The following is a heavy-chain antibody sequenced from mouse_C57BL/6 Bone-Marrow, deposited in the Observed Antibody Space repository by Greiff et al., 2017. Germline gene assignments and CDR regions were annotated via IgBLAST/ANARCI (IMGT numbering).Heavy chain of an antibody. J-gene: IGHJ1*03. CDR3: TRSHYGSSPRWYFDV. CDR1: GYTFTDYE. CDR2: IDPETGGT. V-gene: IGHV1-15*01. D-gene: IGHD1-1*01. Sequence: QVQLQQSGAELVRPGASVTLSCKASGYTFTDYEMHWVKQTPVHGLEWIGAIDPETGGTAYNQKFKGKAILTADKSSSTAYMELRSLTAEYSAVYYCTRSHYGSSPRWYFDVWGTGTTVTVSS.